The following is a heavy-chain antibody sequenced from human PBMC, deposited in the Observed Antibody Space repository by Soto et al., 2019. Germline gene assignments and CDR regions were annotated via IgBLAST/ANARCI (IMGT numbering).Heavy chain of an antibody. D-gene: IGHD3-9*01. CDR1: GFTFSSYA. CDR2: ISGSGGST. J-gene: IGHJ6*02. Sequence: GGSLRLSCAASGFTFSSYAMSWVRQAPGKGLEWVSAISGSGGSTYYADSVKGRFTISRDNSKNTLYLQMNSLRAEDTAVYYCAKSIDNYYYYGMDVWGQGTTVTVSS. V-gene: IGHV3-23*01. CDR3: AKSIDNYYYYGMDV.